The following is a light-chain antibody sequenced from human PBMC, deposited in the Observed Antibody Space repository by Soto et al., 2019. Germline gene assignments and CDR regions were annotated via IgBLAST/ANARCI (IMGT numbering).Light chain of an antibody. CDR1: NSDAGGYDY. CDR3: SSHTTTSTYV. V-gene: IGLV2-14*03. J-gene: IGLJ1*01. CDR2: ELT. Sequence: QSVLTQPASVAGSPGQSVTISRTRSNSDAGGYDYVCSYQRHPGTGLKFRIYELTHRPSVVCYLFSGYESCNTASLALSRLQAEDEADYYSSSHTTTSTYVFGTGTKVTVL.